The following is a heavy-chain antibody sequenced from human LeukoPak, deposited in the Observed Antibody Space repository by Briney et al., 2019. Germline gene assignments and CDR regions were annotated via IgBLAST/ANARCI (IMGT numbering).Heavy chain of an antibody. Sequence: GGSLRLSCAASGFTFSSYAMSWVRQAPGKGLEWVSAISGSGDSTYYGDSVKGRFTISRDNSKNTLYLQTNSLRAEDTAVYYCAKTRPLDSSSWSHGDYWGQGTLVTVSS. CDR1: GFTFSSYA. CDR3: AKTRPLDSSSWSHGDY. CDR2: ISGSGDST. V-gene: IGHV3-23*01. J-gene: IGHJ4*02. D-gene: IGHD6-13*01.